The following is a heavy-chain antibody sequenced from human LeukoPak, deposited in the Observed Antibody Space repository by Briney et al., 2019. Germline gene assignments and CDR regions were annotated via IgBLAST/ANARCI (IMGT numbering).Heavy chain of an antibody. V-gene: IGHV4-34*01. D-gene: IGHD2-2*01. CDR3: ARIGVVPAARDY. CDR1: GGSFSGYY. CDR2: INHSGST. J-gene: IGHJ4*02. Sequence: SETLSLTCAVYGGSFSGYYWSWIRQPPGKGLEWIGEINHSGSTNYNPSLKSRVIISVDTSKNQFSLKLSSVTAADTAVYYCARIGVVPAARDYWGQGTLVTVSS.